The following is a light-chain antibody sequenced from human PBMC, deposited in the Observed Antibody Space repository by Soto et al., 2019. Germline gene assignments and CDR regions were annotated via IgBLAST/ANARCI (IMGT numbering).Light chain of an antibody. CDR2: AAS. V-gene: IGKV1-9*01. CDR3: QQLDGYPAT. Sequence: DIRLTQSPSFLSASVGDRVTITCRASQGVNNYFAWYQQKPGKAPKLLIYAASTLQSGVPSRFSGSGSGTECTLTISSLQPADFATYYCQQLDGYPATFGQGTRLEIK. J-gene: IGKJ5*01. CDR1: QGVNNY.